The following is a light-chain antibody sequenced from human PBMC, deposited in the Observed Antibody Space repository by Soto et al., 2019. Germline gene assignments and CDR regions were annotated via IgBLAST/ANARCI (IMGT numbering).Light chain of an antibody. CDR3: QQYNNWPRT. CDR1: QSVTSN. V-gene: IGKV3-15*01. J-gene: IGKJ1*01. CDR2: GAS. Sequence: EIVLTQSPATLSVSPGERATLSCRASQSVTSNLAWYQHKPGQSPRFLMYGASTRATGIPDRFSGSGSGTEFTLAISSLQSEDFVVYYCQQYNNWPRTFGQGTKVEVK.